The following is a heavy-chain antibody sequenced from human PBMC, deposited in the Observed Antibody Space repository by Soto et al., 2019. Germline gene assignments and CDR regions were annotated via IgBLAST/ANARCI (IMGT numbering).Heavy chain of an antibody. V-gene: IGHV1-18*04. D-gene: IGHD3-10*01. J-gene: IGHJ6*02. CDR2: ISAYNGNT. Sequence: ASVKVSCKASGYTFTNYSISWVRQAPGQGLEWMGWISAYNGNTNYAQKLQGRVTMTTDTSTSTAYMELRSLRSDDTAVYYCARGAYYYGSGSYYLRYYGMDVWRQGTAVTVSS. CDR3: ARGAYYYGSGSYYLRYYGMDV. CDR1: GYTFTNYS.